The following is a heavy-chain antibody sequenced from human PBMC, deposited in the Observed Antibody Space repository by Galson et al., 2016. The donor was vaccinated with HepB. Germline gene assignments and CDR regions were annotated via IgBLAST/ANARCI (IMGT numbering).Heavy chain of an antibody. J-gene: IGHJ4*02. D-gene: IGHD2-2*01. V-gene: IGHV1-46*01. CDR1: GYAFTNYL. CDR2: INPSDGTI. Sequence: SCKASGYAFTNYLMHWVRQAPGQGLEWMGIINPSDGTISYAQKFQGRVTMTRDTSTSTAYMKLSSLRSEDTAVYYCVRAVVVVVPAANDPFDYWGQGTLVTVSS. CDR3: VRAVVVVVPAANDPFDY.